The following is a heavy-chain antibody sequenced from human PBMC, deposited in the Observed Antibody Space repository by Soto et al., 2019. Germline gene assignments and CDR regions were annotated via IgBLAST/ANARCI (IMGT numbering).Heavy chain of an antibody. CDR3: VRQPTTGDTDLWFDP. CDR1: GGSISTSRSY. V-gene: IGHV4-39*01. Sequence: QLQLLESGPGLVKASETLSLTCSVSGGSISTSRSYWAWIRQPPGKGLEWLATIFYSGSTFYNPSLASGVSVSVDTSKNEFSLKLRSVTAADTAVYYCVRQPTTGDTDLWFDPWGQGTLVTVSS. J-gene: IGHJ5*02. CDR2: IFYSGST. D-gene: IGHD2-21*01.